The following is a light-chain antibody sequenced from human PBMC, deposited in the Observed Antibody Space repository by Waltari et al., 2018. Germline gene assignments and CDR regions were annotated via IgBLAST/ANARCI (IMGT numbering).Light chain of an antibody. Sequence: DIQMTQSPPSLSASVGDRVTITCRASQSISNWLAWFQQRPGKAPKLLIYRASNLEFGVPSRFSGDGSWTEFTLTITSLQPEDFATYYCQHYYNFPFAFGQGTKLEIK. J-gene: IGKJ2*01. V-gene: IGKV1-5*03. CDR1: QSISNW. CDR2: RAS. CDR3: QHYYNFPFA.